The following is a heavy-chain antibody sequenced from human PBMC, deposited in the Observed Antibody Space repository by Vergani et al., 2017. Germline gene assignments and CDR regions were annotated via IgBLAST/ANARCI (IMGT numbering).Heavy chain of an antibody. CDR1: GFTFSSYS. CDR2: ISSSSSYI. CDR3: ARDRMSIAAPPPGYYFDY. J-gene: IGHJ4*02. V-gene: IGHV3-21*01. Sequence: EVQLVESGGGLVKPGGSLRLSCAASGFTFSSYSMNWVRQAPGKGLEWVSSISSSSSYIYYADSVKGRFTISRDNAKNSLYLQMNSLRAEDTAVYYCARDRMSIAAPPPGYYFDYWGQGTLVTVSS. D-gene: IGHD6-6*01.